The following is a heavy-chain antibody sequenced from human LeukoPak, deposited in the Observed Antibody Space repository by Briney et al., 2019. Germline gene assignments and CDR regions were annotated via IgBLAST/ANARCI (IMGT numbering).Heavy chain of an antibody. CDR2: INPSGGST. Sequence: ASVKVSCKASGYTFTSYYMHWVRQAPGQGLEWMGIINPSGGSTSYAQKFQGRVTMTRDMSTSTVYMELSSLRSEDTAVYYCARPYYYDSSGYYLDYWGQGTLVNVSS. CDR1: GYTFTSYY. V-gene: IGHV1-46*01. J-gene: IGHJ4*02. CDR3: ARPYYYDSSGYYLDY. D-gene: IGHD3-22*01.